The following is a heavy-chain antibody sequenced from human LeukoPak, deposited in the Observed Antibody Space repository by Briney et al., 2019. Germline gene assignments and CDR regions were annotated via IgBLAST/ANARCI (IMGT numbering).Heavy chain of an antibody. J-gene: IGHJ4*02. D-gene: IGHD4-23*01. CDR2: IHSSGGS. V-gene: IGHV4-4*09. Sequence: SETLSLTCTVSGASISNYYWSWIRQTPEKGLEWMGHIHSSGGSSYYPSLKSRLTLSIDTSRNQLSLKLPSVAAADTAVYYCARESATVGGPTVYWGQGTLVTVSS. CDR1: GASISNYY. CDR3: ARESATVGGPTVY.